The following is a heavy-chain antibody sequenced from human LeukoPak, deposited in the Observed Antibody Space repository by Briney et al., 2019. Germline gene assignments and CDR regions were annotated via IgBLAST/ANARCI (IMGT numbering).Heavy chain of an antibody. D-gene: IGHD6-19*01. CDR3: ARRLGIAVAGPPDY. CDR2: INHSGST. Sequence: GEINHSGSTNYNPSLKSRVTISVDTSKNHFSLKLRSVTAADTAVYYCARRLGIAVAGPPDYWGQGTLVTVSS. V-gene: IGHV4-34*01. J-gene: IGHJ4*02.